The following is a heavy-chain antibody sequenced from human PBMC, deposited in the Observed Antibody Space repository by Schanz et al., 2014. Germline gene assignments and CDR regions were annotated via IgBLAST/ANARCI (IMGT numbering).Heavy chain of an antibody. D-gene: IGHD2-21*02. CDR3: AKDLGVDCGDGCFNWYFDL. J-gene: IGHJ2*01. V-gene: IGHV3-23*05. Sequence: DVQLLESGGGLVQPGGSLRLSCAASGLTFTSAWMSWVRQAPGKGLEWVAAVSSRSDEIKYADSVRGRFTISRDNSRSTMYLQMNSLRAEDTAVYFCAKDLGVDCGDGCFNWYFDLWGRGTLVTVSS. CDR2: VSSRSDEI. CDR1: GLTFTSAW.